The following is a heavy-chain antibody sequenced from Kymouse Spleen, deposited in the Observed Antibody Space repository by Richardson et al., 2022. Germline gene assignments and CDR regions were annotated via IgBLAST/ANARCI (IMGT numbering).Heavy chain of an antibody. J-gene: IGHJ6*02. CDR3: ARQRYSGYDRYYGMDV. D-gene: IGHD5-12*01. Sequence: QLQLQESGPGLVKPSETLSLTCTVSGGSISSSSYYWGWIRQPPGKGLEWIGSIYYSGSTYYNPSLKSRVTISVDTSKNQFSLKLSSVTAADTAVYYCARQRYSGYDRYYGMDVWGQGTTVTVSS. CDR1: GGSISSSSYY. CDR2: IYYSGST. V-gene: IGHV4-39*01.